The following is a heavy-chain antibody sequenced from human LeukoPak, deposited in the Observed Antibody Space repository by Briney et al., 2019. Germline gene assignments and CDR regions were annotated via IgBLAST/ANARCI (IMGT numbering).Heavy chain of an antibody. CDR3: ARAVGYDDVTGYYRGWYFDL. CDR1: GGSVSSDSSY. CDR2: IFYRGNT. J-gene: IGHJ2*01. V-gene: IGHV4-31*03. D-gene: IGHD3-9*01. Sequence: TPSETLSLTCSVSGGSVSSDSSYWTWLRQHPGKGLEWIGYIFYRGNTYYNPSLKSRLSISVDTSKHQFSLTMTSVTAADTAVYYCARAVGYDDVTGYYRGWYFDLWGRGTLVTVSS.